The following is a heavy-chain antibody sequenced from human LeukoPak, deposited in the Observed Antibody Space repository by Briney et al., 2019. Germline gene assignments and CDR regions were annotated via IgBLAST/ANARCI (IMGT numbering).Heavy chain of an antibody. CDR2: IYYSGST. Sequence: PSQTLSLTCTVSGDSISSGDYYWSWIRQPPGKGLEWIGYIYYSGSTYYNPSLKSRVTISVDTSKNQFSLKLSSVTAADTAVYYCARVGVVSIGHPFWFDPWGQGTLVTVSS. V-gene: IGHV4-30-4*08. J-gene: IGHJ5*02. D-gene: IGHD2-21*01. CDR3: ARVGVVSIGHPFWFDP. CDR1: GDSISSGDYY.